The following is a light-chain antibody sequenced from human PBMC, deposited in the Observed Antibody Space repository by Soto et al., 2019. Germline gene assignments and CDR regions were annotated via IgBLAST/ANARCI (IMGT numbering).Light chain of an antibody. CDR2: GNS. CDR3: QSYDSSLSASEV. Sequence: QSVLTQPPSVSGAPGQRVTISCTGCSSNIGAGYDVHWYQQLPGTAPKLLIYGNSNRPSGVPDRFSGSKSGTSASLAITGLQAEDEADYYCQSYDSSLSASEVFGGGTKLTVL. V-gene: IGLV1-40*01. J-gene: IGLJ3*02. CDR1: SSNIGAGYD.